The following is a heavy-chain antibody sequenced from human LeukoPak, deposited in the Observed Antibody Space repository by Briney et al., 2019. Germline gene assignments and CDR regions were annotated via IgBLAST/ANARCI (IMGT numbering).Heavy chain of an antibody. CDR2: MHTSGST. V-gene: IGHV4-4*07. J-gene: IGHJ4*02. D-gene: IGHD6-13*01. CDR1: GGSINNYY. CDR3: TREGSSWYTNY. Sequence: SETLSLTCTVSGGSINNYYWSWIRQSAGKGLEWLGRMHTSGSTSYNPSLKSRVTMSLEMSKNQFSPSLSSVTAADTAMYYCTREGSSWYTNYWGQGTLVTVSS.